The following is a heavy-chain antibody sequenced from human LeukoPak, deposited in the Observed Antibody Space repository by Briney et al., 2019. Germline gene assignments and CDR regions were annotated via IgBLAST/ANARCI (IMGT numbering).Heavy chain of an antibody. Sequence: GGSLRLSCAASGFTFTDYYMSWIRQAPGKGLEWLSYITSSSAYTNYADSVKGRFTISRDNAKNSLYLQMNSLRAEDTAVYYCARARYYFDSWGQGALVTVSS. CDR2: ITSSSAYT. J-gene: IGHJ4*02. V-gene: IGHV3-11*06. CDR3: ARARYYFDS. CDR1: GFTFTDYY.